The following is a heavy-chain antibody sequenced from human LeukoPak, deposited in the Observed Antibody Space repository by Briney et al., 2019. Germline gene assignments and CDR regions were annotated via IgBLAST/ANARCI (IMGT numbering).Heavy chain of an antibody. CDR1: GGSITSYY. CDR3: ARHGSARSPLGP. Sequence: SETLSLTCTVSGGSITSYYWSWIRQPPGKGLEWIGYTYTSGSTNYNPSLKSRVTTSVDTSKNQISLKLNSVTAADTAVYYCARHGSARSPLGPWGQGTLVTVSS. D-gene: IGHD3-10*01. J-gene: IGHJ5*02. CDR2: TYTSGST. V-gene: IGHV4-4*09.